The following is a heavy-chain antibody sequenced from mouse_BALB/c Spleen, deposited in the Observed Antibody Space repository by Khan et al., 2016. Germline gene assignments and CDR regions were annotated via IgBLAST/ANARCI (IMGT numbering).Heavy chain of an antibody. CDR2: INTYSGES. CDR1: GYTFTNYG. V-gene: IGHV9-3-1*01. J-gene: IGHJ1*01. D-gene: IGHD1-1*01. Sequence: QIQLVQSGPELKKPGKTVKISCKASGYTFTNYGMNWVKQAPGKGLKWMGWINTYSGESTYADDFKGRFAFSLETSANTAYLQINNLTNEDTATYYCARYRYYYGSSRYFDGWGAGTTVTVSS. CDR3: ARYRYYYGSSRYFDG.